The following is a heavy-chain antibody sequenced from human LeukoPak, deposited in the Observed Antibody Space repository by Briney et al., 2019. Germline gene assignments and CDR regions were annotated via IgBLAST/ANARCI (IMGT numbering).Heavy chain of an antibody. J-gene: IGHJ4*02. CDR2: IWYDGSNK. CDR1: GFTFSSYG. V-gene: IGHV3-33*01. CDR3: ARDRSGYDNFDY. Sequence: GRSLRLSCAASGFTFSSYGMHWVRQAPGKGLEWVAVIWYDGSNKYYADSVKGRFTISRDNSKNTLYLQMNSLRAEDTAVYYCARDRSGYDNFDYWGQGTLVTVSS. D-gene: IGHD5-12*01.